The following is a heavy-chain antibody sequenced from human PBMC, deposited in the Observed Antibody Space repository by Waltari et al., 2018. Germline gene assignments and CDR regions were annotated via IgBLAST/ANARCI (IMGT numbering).Heavy chain of an antibody. CDR1: GFPFSSYS. J-gene: IGHJ4*02. D-gene: IGHD3-10*01. V-gene: IGHV3-21*01. CDR2: ISSSSSYI. CDR3: ARGSVRGVITSY. Sequence: EVQLVESGGGLVKPGGSLRLSCAASGFPFSSYSMNWVRQAPGKGLEWVSSISSSSSYIYYADSVKGRFTISRDNAKNSLYLQMNSLRAEDTAVYYCARGSVRGVITSYWGQGTLVTVSS.